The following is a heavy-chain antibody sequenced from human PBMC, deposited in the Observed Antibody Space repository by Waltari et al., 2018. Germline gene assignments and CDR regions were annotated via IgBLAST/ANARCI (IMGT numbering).Heavy chain of an antibody. J-gene: IGHJ4*02. D-gene: IGHD7-27*01. CDR1: GFTFNDYS. CDR2: ISRSRTSI. CDR3: VRDFSWGLGN. Sequence: DVDLLESGGGLVQPGGSLRLSCAPSGFTFNDYSMNWVRQAPGKGLEWVSYISRSRTSIYYEDSVKGRFTISRDNAKNSLYLQMNSLRVEDTAVYYCVRDFSWGLGNWGQGTLVTVSS. V-gene: IGHV3-48*04.